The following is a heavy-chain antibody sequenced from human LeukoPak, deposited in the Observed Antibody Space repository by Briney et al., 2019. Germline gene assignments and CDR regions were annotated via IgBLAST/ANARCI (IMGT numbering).Heavy chain of an antibody. CDR2: IYTSGST. V-gene: IGHV4-4*07. CDR3: AKAWNLIVLMVYARTPDAFDI. CDR1: GGSISSYY. Sequence: PSETLSLTCTVSGGSISSYYWSWIRQPAGKGLEWIGRIYTSGSTNYNPSLKSRVTMSVDTSKNQFSLKLSSVTAADTAVYYCAKAWNLIVLMVYARTPDAFDIWGQGTMVTVSS. J-gene: IGHJ3*02. D-gene: IGHD2-8*01.